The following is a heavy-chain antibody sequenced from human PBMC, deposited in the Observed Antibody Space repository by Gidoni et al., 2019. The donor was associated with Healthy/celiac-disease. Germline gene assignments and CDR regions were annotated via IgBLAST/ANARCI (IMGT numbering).Heavy chain of an antibody. J-gene: IGHJ5*02. V-gene: IGHV3-7*03. CDR1: GFTFSSYW. CDR3: ARDRVRTKIGYSYGYFRWFDP. CDR2: IKQDGSEK. D-gene: IGHD5-18*01. Sequence: EVQLVESGGGLVQPGGSLRLSCAASGFTFSSYWMSWVRQAPGKGLEWVANIKQDGSEKYYVDSVKGRFTISRDNAKNSLYLQMNSLRAEDTAVYYCARDRVRTKIGYSYGYFRWFDPWGQGTLVTVSS.